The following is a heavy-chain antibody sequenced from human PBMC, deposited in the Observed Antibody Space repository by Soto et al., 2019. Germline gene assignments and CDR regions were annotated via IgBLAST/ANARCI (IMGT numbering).Heavy chain of an antibody. J-gene: IGHJ4*02. Sequence: GGSLRLSCAASGFSFSSYSMNWVRQAPGKGLEWVSFISSSGVIYYADSVKGRFSISRDNAKNSLSLQMFSLRDEDTAIYFCATDHFGSNSDALEYWGQGTPVTSPQ. CDR2: ISSSGVI. V-gene: IGHV3-48*02. CDR3: ATDHFGSNSDALEY. D-gene: IGHD1-1*01. CDR1: GFSFSSYS.